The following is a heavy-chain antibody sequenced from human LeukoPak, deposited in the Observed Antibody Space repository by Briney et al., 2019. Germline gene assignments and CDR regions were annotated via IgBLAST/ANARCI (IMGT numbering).Heavy chain of an antibody. J-gene: IGHJ4*02. D-gene: IGHD2-21*02. CDR2: IYYSGST. CDR1: TGSISSSSYY. CDR3: ARYNMLAYCGGDCYYYFDY. V-gene: IGHV4-61*05. Sequence: SSETLSLTCTVSTGSISSSSYYWGWIRQPPGKGLEWIGYIYYSGSTNYNPSLKSRVTISVDTSKNQFSLKLSSVTAADTAVYYCARYNMLAYCGGDCYYYFDYWGQGTLVTVSS.